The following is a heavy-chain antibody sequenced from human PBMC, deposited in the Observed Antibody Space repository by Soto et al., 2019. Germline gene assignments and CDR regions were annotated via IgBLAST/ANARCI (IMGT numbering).Heavy chain of an antibody. CDR1: GGSISSGVYY. CDR2: IYVTGST. V-gene: IGHV4-31*03. J-gene: IGHJ6*02. Sequence: QVQLQESGPGLVKPSQTLSLTCNVSGGSISSGVYYWSWVRQRPGKGLEWIGYIYVTGSTYYNPSLTSGLTVSVEASENYISLKMTSMTVADTAVYYCARGFAGYVLDGNYFAMDVWGQGTMVTVSS. CDR3: ARGFAGYVLDGNYFAMDV. D-gene: IGHD3-9*01.